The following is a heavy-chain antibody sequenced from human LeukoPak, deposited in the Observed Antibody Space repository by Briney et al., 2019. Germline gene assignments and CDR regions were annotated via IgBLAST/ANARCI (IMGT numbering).Heavy chain of an antibody. Sequence: SVKVSCKASGGTFSSYAISWVRQAPGQGLEWMERIIPIFGIANYAQKFQGRVTITADKSTSTAYMELSSLRSEDTAVYYCASGGRDGYNGDYWGQGTLVTVSS. D-gene: IGHD5-24*01. CDR1: GGTFSSYA. V-gene: IGHV1-69*04. CDR3: ASGGRDGYNGDY. J-gene: IGHJ4*02. CDR2: IIPIFGIA.